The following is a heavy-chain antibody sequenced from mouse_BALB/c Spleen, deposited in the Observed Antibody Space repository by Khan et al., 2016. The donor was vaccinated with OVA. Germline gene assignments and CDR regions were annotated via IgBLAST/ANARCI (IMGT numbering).Heavy chain of an antibody. CDR2: INPSTGYT. Sequence: QVQLKESGAELAKPGASVKMSCTASGYTFTTYWMHWIKQRPGQGLEWIGYINPSTGYTEYNQNFKDKATLTADESSSTACMHLNSLTSEDSAVYYCVRRGLYGIFPYWGQGTTLTVSS. CDR3: VRRGLYGIFPY. J-gene: IGHJ2*01. CDR1: GYTFTTYW. V-gene: IGHV1-7*01. D-gene: IGHD2-10*02.